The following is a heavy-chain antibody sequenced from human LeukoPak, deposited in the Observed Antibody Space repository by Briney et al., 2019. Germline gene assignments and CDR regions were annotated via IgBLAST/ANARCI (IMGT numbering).Heavy chain of an antibody. D-gene: IGHD3-10*01. V-gene: IGHV3-23*01. CDR2: ISGSGGST. CDR3: ARDRGSGSSPPYYYYGMDV. CDR1: GFTFNNYA. J-gene: IGHJ6*02. Sequence: GGSLRLSCADSGFTFNNYAMSWVGQAPGRGLERVSAISGSGGSTYYAESVKGRFTISRDNSKNTLYLQMNSLRAEDTAVYYCARDRGSGSSPPYYYYGMDVRGQGTTVTVSS.